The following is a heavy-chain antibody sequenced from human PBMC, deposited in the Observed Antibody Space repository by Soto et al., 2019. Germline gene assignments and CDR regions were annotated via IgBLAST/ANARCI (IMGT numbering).Heavy chain of an antibody. CDR1: GFTFSIYG. J-gene: IGHJ3*02. V-gene: IGHV3-33*06. CDR3: AKEALVDKAMDTNGVDAFDI. CDR2: IWYDGSNK. D-gene: IGHD5-18*01. Sequence: QVQLVESGGGVVQPGRSLRLSCAASGFTFSIYGMHWVRQAPGKGREWVAVIWYDGSNKYYADSVKGRFTISSDNSKNTLYLQMNSLRAEDTAVSYCAKEALVDKAMDTNGVDAFDIWGQGTMVTVSS.